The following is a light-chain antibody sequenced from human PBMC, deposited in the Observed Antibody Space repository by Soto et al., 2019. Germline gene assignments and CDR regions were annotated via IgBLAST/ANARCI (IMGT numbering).Light chain of an antibody. Sequence: DIQMTQSPSSLSASVEDRVIITCRASQSISNHLNWYQQKPGKAPKLLIFAASSLQSGVPSRFSGSRSGPDFTLTISSLQPEDFATYYCQQLSHYPYTFGQGTKLEI. V-gene: IGKV1-39*01. CDR2: AAS. CDR3: QQLSHYPYT. J-gene: IGKJ2*01. CDR1: QSISNH.